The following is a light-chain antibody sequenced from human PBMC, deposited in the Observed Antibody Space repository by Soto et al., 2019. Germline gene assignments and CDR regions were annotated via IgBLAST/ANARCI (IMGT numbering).Light chain of an antibody. Sequence: VIWMTPSPSLLSASTGDRATISCRMSQGISSYLAWYQQKPGKAPELLIYAASALQRGPASRFSGSGSGTDSTITISSQQTEDFATYECHQYYSCPPTFGKGNKVKVK. CDR3: HQYYSCPPT. CDR2: AAS. V-gene: IGKV1D-8*01. J-gene: IGKJ1*01. CDR1: QGISSY.